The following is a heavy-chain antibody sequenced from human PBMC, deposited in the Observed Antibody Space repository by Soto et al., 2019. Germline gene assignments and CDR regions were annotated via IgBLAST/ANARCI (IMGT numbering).Heavy chain of an antibody. CDR3: ARVIRRSGRYYYYYYGMDV. D-gene: IGHD1-26*01. V-gene: IGHV1-3*01. Sequence: QVQLVQSGAEVKKPGASVKVSCKASGYTFTSYAMHWVRQAPGQRLEWMGWINAGNGNTKYSQKFQGRVTITRDTSASTAYMELSSLRSEDTAVYYCARVIRRSGRYYYYYYGMDVWGQGTTVTVSS. CDR2: INAGNGNT. CDR1: GYTFTSYA. J-gene: IGHJ6*02.